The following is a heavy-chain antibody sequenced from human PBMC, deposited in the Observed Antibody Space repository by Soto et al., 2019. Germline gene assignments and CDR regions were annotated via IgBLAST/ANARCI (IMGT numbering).Heavy chain of an antibody. J-gene: IGHJ4*02. CDR1: GFTFDVYA. Sequence: EVQLVESGGGWVQPGRSLRLSCAASGFTFDVYAMHCVRQAPGKGLEWVSGINYNSGSVGYADSVKGRFTISRDNAKNSLHLQMNSLRAEDTAVYYCAKDISLRGWVYLVVEYWGQGTLVTVST. V-gene: IGHV3-9*01. CDR2: INYNSGSV. CDR3: AKDISLRGWVYLVVEY. D-gene: IGHD6-13*01.